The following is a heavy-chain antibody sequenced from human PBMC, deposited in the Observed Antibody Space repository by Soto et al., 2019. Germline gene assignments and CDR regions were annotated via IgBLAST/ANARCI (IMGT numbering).Heavy chain of an antibody. D-gene: IGHD1-26*01. CDR2: IRGRGGST. CDR3: ARRGSGSYYDY. V-gene: IGHV3-23*01. CDR1: AFTFSSDA. Sequence: EVQLLESGGGLVQPGGSLRLSCAASAFTFSSDAMRWVRQAPGKGREWVSAIRGRGGSTYYADSLKGRFTISRDNSKNTLYLQMNSLRAEDTAVYYCARRGSGSYYDYWGQGTLVTVSS. J-gene: IGHJ4*02.